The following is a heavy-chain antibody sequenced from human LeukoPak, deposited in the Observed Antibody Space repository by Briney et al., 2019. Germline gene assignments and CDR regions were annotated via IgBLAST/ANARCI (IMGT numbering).Heavy chain of an antibody. CDR1: GGSFRGYY. CDR3: VRGGVGSGIPLDY. Sequence: PSETLSLTCAVYGGSFRGYYWSWIRQPPGEGLEWIGETFHTGTTNYNPSLKSRVTISLDTSETQFSLKLNSLSAADTAVYYCVRGGVGSGIPLDYWGQGTLVTVSS. J-gene: IGHJ4*02. CDR2: TFHTGTT. D-gene: IGHD6-19*01. V-gene: IGHV4-34*01.